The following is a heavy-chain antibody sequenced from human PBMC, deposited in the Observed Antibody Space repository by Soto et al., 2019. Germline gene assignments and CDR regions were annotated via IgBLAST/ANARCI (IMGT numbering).Heavy chain of an antibody. V-gene: IGHV4-31*03. D-gene: IGHD3-22*01. Sequence: SETLSLTCTVSGGSISSGVYYWSWIRHHPGKGLEWIGYIYYSGSTYYKPSLKSRVTISVDTSKNQFSLKLSSVTAADTAVYYCARFIKDSSGYFDYWGQGTLVTFSS. CDR2: IYYSGST. CDR1: GGSISSGVYY. J-gene: IGHJ4*02. CDR3: ARFIKDSSGYFDY.